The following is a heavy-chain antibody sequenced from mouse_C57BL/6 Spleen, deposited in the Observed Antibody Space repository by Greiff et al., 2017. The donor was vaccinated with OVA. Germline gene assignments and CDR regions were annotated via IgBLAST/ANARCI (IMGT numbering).Heavy chain of an antibody. D-gene: IGHD2-12*01. Sequence: EVMLVESGGGLVKPGGSLKLSCAASGFTFSSYAMSWVRQTPEKRLEWVATISDGGSYTYYPDNVKGRFTISRDNAKNNLYLQMSHLKSEDTAMYYCARECYYTSTGYFDVWGTGTTVTVSS. CDR3: ARECYYTSTGYFDV. J-gene: IGHJ1*03. CDR2: ISDGGSYT. V-gene: IGHV5-4*01. CDR1: GFTFSSYA.